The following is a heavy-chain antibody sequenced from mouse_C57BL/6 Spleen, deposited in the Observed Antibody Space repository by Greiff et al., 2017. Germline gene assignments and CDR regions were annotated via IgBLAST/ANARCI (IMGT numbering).Heavy chain of an antibody. CDR2: IHPNSGST. V-gene: IGHV1-64*01. J-gene: IGHJ2*01. Sequence: QVQLQQPGAELVKPGASVKLSCKASGYTFTSYWMHWVKQRPGQGLEWIGMIHPNSGSTNYNEKFKSKATLTVDKSSSTAYMQLSSLTSEDSAVYYCAREDYGSSYDYGGQGTTLTVSS. CDR3: AREDYGSSYDY. D-gene: IGHD1-1*01. CDR1: GYTFTSYW.